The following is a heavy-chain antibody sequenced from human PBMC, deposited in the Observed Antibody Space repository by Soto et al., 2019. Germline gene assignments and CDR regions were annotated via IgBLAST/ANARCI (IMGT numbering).Heavy chain of an antibody. CDR2: IYYSGST. J-gene: IGHJ6*02. V-gene: IGHV4-59*01. CDR1: GGSISSYY. CDR3: ARDTSVLWFGELSGGMDV. D-gene: IGHD3-10*01. Sequence: QVQLQESGPGLVKPSETLSLTCTVSGGSISSYYWSWIRQPPGKGLEWIGYIYYSGSTNYNPSLKSRVTIPVDTSKNQFSLKLSSVTAADTAVYYCARDTSVLWFGELSGGMDVWGQGTTVTVSS.